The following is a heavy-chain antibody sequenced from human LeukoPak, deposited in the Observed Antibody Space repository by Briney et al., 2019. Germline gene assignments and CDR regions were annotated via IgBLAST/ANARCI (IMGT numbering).Heavy chain of an antibody. CDR2: IYYSGST. D-gene: IGHD3-16*02. V-gene: IGHV4-39*07. J-gene: IGHJ6*02. CDR1: GGSISSSSYY. Sequence: SETQSLTCTVSGGSISSSSYYWGWIRRPPGKGLEWIGSIYYSGSTYYNPSLKSRVTISVDTSKNQFSLKLSSVTAADTAVYYCARVVWGSYRPTPRYYYYGMDVWGQGTTVTVSS. CDR3: ARVVWGSYRPTPRYYYYGMDV.